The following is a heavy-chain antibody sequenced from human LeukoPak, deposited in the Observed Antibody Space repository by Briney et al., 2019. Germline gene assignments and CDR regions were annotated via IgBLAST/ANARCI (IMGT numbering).Heavy chain of an antibody. Sequence: GGSLRLSCAASGFTFSSYGMHWVRQAPGKGLGWVAVISYDGSNKYCADSVKGRFTISRDNSKNTLYLQMNSLRAEDTAVYYCAKDLEMATILHYLDYWGQGTLVTVSS. CDR3: AKDLEMATILHYLDY. J-gene: IGHJ4*02. CDR2: ISYDGSNK. D-gene: IGHD5-24*01. CDR1: GFTFSSYG. V-gene: IGHV3-30*18.